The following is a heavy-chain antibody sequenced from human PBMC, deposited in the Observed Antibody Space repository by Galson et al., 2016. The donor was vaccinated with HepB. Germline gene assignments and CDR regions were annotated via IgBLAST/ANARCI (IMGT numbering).Heavy chain of an antibody. CDR3: AKSATVIDGIDD. CDR2: ISDSGDST. CDR1: GFTFSSYA. J-gene: IGHJ4*02. V-gene: IGHV3-23*01. D-gene: IGHD4-17*01. Sequence: SLRLSCAASGFTFSSYAMSWVCQAPGKGLEWVSAISDSGDSTYYADSVQGRFSISRDNSKNTLYLQMNSLRAEDTALYYCAKSATVIDGIDDWGQGTLVTVSS.